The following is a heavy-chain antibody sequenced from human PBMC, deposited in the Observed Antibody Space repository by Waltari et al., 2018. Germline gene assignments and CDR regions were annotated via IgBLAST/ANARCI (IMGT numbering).Heavy chain of an antibody. D-gene: IGHD5-12*01. Sequence: ELQLVVPGGGLVHPGGSLSLTCAASVFIVTYSYMNWVRQATGKGLEWLSVLYSGGEKYYTDSVKGRFTISRDRSKNTLYLKMNSLRTEDTAVYYCARGDGYTKPLDHWGQGTLVTVSS. V-gene: IGHV3-53*01. CDR2: LYSGGEK. J-gene: IGHJ4*02. CDR3: ARGDGYTKPLDH. CDR1: VFIVTYSY.